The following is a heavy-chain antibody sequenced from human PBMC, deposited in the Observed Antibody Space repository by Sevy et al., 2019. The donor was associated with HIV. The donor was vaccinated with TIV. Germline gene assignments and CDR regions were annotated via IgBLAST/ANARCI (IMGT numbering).Heavy chain of an antibody. CDR3: ARERYYDFWSGYSKYYYYYGMDV. J-gene: IGHJ6*02. D-gene: IGHD3-3*01. Sequence: GGSLRLSCAASGFTFSSYWMHWVRQAPGKGLVWVSRINSDGSSTSYADSVKGRFTISRDNAKNTLYLQMNSLRAEETAVYYCARERYYDFWSGYSKYYYYYGMDVWGQGTTVTVSS. V-gene: IGHV3-74*01. CDR1: GFTFSSYW. CDR2: INSDGSST.